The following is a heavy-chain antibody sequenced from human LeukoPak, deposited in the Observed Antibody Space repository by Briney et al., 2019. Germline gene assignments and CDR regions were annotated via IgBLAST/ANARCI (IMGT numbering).Heavy chain of an antibody. Sequence: ASVKVSCKASGYTFTGYYMHWVRQAPGQGLEWMGIINPSGGSTSYAQKFQGRVTMTRDMSTSTVYMELSSLRSEDTAVYYCARDVYCTNGVCQNWFDPWGQGTLVTVSS. CDR1: GYTFTGYY. J-gene: IGHJ5*02. CDR3: ARDVYCTNGVCQNWFDP. D-gene: IGHD2-8*01. CDR2: INPSGGST. V-gene: IGHV1-46*01.